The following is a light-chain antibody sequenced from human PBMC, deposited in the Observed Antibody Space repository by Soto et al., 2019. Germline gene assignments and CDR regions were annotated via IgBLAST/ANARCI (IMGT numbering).Light chain of an antibody. CDR3: QQYGRSRWT. CDR2: GAS. Sequence: EIVLTQSPGTLSLSPGERATLSCRASQTVSSSYLAWYQQKPGQAPRLLIYGASSRATGIPDRFSGSGSGTDFTITIRRLEAEDFAVYYCQQYGRSRWTFGQGTKVEIK. V-gene: IGKV3-20*01. J-gene: IGKJ1*01. CDR1: QTVSSSY.